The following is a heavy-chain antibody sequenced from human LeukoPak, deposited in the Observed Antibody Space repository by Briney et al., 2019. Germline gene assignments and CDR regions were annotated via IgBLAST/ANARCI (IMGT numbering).Heavy chain of an antibody. J-gene: IGHJ4*02. CDR2: IYYSGST. CDR1: GGSISSGGYY. CDR3: ARVDYGDYRFDY. V-gene: IGHV4-31*03. D-gene: IGHD4-17*01. Sequence: SQALSLTCTVSGGSISSGGYYWSWIRQHPGKGLEWIGYIYYSGSTYYNPSLKSRVTISVDTSKNQFSLKLSSVTAADTAVYYCARVDYGDYRFDYWGQGTLVTVSS.